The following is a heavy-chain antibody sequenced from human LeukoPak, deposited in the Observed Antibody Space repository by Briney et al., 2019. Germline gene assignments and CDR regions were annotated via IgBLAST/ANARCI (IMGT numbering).Heavy chain of an antibody. V-gene: IGHV4-34*01. J-gene: IGHJ1*01. D-gene: IGHD4-17*01. CDR1: GGSFSGYY. Sequence: SETLSLTCAVYGGSFSGYYWSWIRQPPGKGLEWIGEINHSGSTNYNPSLKSRVTISVDTSENQFSLKLSSVTAADTAVYYCARRGYGALRYFQHWGQGTLVTVSS. CDR3: ARRGYGALRYFQH. CDR2: INHSGST.